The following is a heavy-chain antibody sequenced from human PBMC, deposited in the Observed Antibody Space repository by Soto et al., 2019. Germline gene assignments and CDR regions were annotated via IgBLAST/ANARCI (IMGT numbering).Heavy chain of an antibody. CDR3: AKKGPAAQYFQH. CDR2: ISWNSGSI. CDR1: GFTFDDYA. Sequence: EVQLVESGGGLVQPGRSLRLSCAASGFTFDDYAMHWVRQAPGKGLEWVSGISWNSGSIGYADSVKGRFTISRDNAKKSLYLQMNSLRAEDTALYYCAKKGPAAQYFQHWGQGTLVTVSS. V-gene: IGHV3-9*01. J-gene: IGHJ1*01. D-gene: IGHD2-2*01.